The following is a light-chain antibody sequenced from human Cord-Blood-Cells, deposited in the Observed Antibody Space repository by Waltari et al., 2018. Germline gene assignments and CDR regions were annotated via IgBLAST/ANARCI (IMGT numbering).Light chain of an antibody. CDR2: DAS. CDR3: QQRSNWPLT. J-gene: IGKJ4*01. CDR1: QSVSSY. V-gene: IGKV3-11*01. Sequence: EIVLTQSTATLSLSPGERATLSCRASQSVSSYLAWYQQKPGQAPRLLIYDASNRATGIPARFSGSGSGTDFTLTISSLEPEDFPVYYCQQRSNWPLTFGGGTKVEIK.